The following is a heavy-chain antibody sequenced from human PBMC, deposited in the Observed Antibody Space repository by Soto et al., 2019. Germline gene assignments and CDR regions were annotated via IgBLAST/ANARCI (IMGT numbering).Heavy chain of an antibody. CDR3: AKDRGVVTNLYYYYGMDV. CDR1: GFTFSSYA. J-gene: IGHJ6*02. CDR2: ISGSGGST. Sequence: GGSLRLSCAASGFTFSSYAMSWVRQAPGKGLEWVSAISGSGGSTYYADSVKGRFTISRDNSKNTLYLQMNSLRAEDTAVYYCAKDRGVVTNLYYYYGMDVWGQGTTVTVSS. V-gene: IGHV3-23*01. D-gene: IGHD2-15*01.